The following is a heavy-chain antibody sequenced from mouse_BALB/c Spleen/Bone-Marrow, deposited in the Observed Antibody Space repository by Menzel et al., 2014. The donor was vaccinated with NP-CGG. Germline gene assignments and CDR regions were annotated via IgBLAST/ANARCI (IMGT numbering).Heavy chain of an antibody. Sequence: EVKLVESGGGLVKPGGSLKLSCAASGFTFSDYYMYWVRQTPEKRLELVATINSNGGSTYYPDSVKGRFTISRDNAKNTLYLQMSSLKSEDTAMYYCARIWAYYAMDYWGQGTSVTVSS. J-gene: IGHJ4*01. CDR3: ARIWAYYAMDY. CDR1: GFTFSDYY. V-gene: IGHV5-6-3*01. D-gene: IGHD4-1*01. CDR2: INSNGGST.